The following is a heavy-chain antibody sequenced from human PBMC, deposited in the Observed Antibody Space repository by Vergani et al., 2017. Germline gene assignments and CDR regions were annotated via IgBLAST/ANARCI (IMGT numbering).Heavy chain of an antibody. D-gene: IGHD3-3*01. CDR3: VRRDFWVGPRTFDF. J-gene: IGHJ3*01. Sequence: QVQLHQRGAGLLKTSETLSLTCAVSGAAFNSYQWTWIRQSPGRGLEWFGEIDDKGKSICNPTLKSRVTISVDNSKRHFSLHVTSVTAADSAMYYCVRRDFWVGPRTFDFWGAGTPVTVSS. V-gene: IGHV4-34*01. CDR1: GAAFNSYQ. CDR2: IDDKGKS.